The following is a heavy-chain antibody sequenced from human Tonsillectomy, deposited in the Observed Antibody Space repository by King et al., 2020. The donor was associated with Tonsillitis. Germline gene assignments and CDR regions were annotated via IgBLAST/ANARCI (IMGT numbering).Heavy chain of an antibody. CDR3: TADHYYYFDY. V-gene: IGHV3-15*01. CDR2: IKSKTEGGTT. CDR1: GFTFSSAW. D-gene: IGHD3-10*01. J-gene: IGHJ4*02. Sequence: VQLVESGGGLVKPGGSRRLSCAASGFTFSSAWMSWVRQAPGKGLEWIGRIKSKTEGGTTDYAAPVKGRFTISRDDSKNMLFLQMDSLNTEDTAVYHCTADHYYYFDYWGQGALVTVSS.